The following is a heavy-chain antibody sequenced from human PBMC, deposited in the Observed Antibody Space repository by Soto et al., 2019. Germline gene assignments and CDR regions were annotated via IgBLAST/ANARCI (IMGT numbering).Heavy chain of an antibody. J-gene: IGHJ4*02. CDR2: IWYDGSEK. CDR1: GFTFRSHG. Sequence: PGGSLRLSCTASGFTFRSHGMHWVRQAPGKGLEWVAVIWYDGSEKYYADSVKDRFTNSRDNSKNTLYLQMNSLRVEDTAVYYCARWADAKRLDYWGQGTPVTVSS. V-gene: IGHV3-33*01. CDR3: ARWADAKRLDY.